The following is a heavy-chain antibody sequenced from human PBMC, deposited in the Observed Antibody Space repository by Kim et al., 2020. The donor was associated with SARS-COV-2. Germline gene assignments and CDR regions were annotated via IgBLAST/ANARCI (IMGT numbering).Heavy chain of an antibody. Sequence: GGSLRLSCAASGFTFSNYGMSWVRQAPGKGLEWVSGISGSGDTTTYADSVKGRFTVPRDNSKNTLYLQMSSLRAEDTAIYYCANPRQPDYWGQGTLVTVS. CDR1: GFTFSNYG. J-gene: IGHJ4*02. D-gene: IGHD6-13*01. V-gene: IGHV3-23*01. CDR3: ANPRQPDY. CDR2: ISGSGDTT.